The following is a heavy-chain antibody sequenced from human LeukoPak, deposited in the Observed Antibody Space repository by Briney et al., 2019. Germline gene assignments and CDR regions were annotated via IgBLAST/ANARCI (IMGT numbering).Heavy chain of an antibody. J-gene: IGHJ4*01. D-gene: IGHD3-22*01. CDR1: GFTLSSYG. V-gene: IGHV3-30*02. CDR3: VRDGTYDSSIDY. Sequence: GGSLRLSCAPSGFTLSSYGMHWVRQAPGKGLEWVAFIRYDGSNKYYADSVKGRFTISRDNAKNTLFLQMNSLRAEDTAVYYCVRDGTYDSSIDYWGQGTLVTVSS. CDR2: IRYDGSNK.